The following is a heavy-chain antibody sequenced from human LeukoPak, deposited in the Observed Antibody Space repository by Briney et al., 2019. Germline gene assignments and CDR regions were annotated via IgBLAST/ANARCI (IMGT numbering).Heavy chain of an antibody. CDR1: GGSISSYF. V-gene: IGHV4-4*07. J-gene: IGHJ6*03. CDR2: IYSNGIT. Sequence: PSETLSLTCTVSGGSISSYFWTWIRQPAGKGLEWIERIYSNGITNYNPSLKSRVTMSIDTSKKEFSLKLSSVTAADTAIYYCASSSNFYYYYMDVWGKGTTVTVSS. CDR3: ASSSNFYYYYMDV.